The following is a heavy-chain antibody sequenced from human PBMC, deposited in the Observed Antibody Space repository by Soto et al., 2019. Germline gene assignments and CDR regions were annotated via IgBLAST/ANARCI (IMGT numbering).Heavy chain of an antibody. CDR1: GFTFSSYG. J-gene: IGHJ6*03. CDR3: AKDRLSGDSINYYYMDV. CDR2: ISYDGSNK. Sequence: LSLTCAASGFTFSSYGMHWVRQAPGKGLEWVAVISYDGSNKYYADSVKGRFTISRDNSKNTLYLQMNSLRAEDTAVYYCAKDRLSGDSINYYYMDVWGKGTTVTVSS. V-gene: IGHV3-30*18. D-gene: IGHD7-27*01.